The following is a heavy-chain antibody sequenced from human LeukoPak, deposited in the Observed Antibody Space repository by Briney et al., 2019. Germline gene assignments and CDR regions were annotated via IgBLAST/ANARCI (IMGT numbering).Heavy chain of an antibody. J-gene: IGHJ4*02. CDR2: INNVRSHI. CDR3: ARVTANTRSIVGATFDY. D-gene: IGHD1-26*01. V-gene: IGHV3-21*01. CDR1: GFTFSTSA. Sequence: GGSLRLSCAASGFTFSTSAMNWVRQAPGKGLEWVSSINNVRSHIYYADSVRGRFTISRDNAKNSLYLQMNSLRAEDTAVYYCARVTANTRSIVGATFDYWGQGTLVTVSS.